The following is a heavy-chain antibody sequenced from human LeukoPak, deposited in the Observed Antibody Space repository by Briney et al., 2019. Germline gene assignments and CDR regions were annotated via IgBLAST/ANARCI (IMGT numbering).Heavy chain of an antibody. CDR3: AREERDGYNYYWYFDL. CDR1: GFTFSNHW. J-gene: IGHJ2*01. V-gene: IGHV3-74*01. Sequence: GGSLRLSCAASGFTFSNHWMHWVRQAPGKGLIWVSRINSDGSGATYADSVKGRFTISRDNAKNSLYLQMSSLRAEDTAVYYCAREERDGYNYYWYFDLWGRGTLVTVSS. D-gene: IGHD5-24*01. CDR2: INSDGSGA.